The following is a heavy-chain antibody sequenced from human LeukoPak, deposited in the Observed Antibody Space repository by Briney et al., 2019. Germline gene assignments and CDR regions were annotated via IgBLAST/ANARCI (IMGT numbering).Heavy chain of an antibody. D-gene: IGHD4-11*01. CDR1: GFTFSHYA. J-gene: IGHJ4*02. V-gene: IGHV3-33*06. CDR3: AKDTQRGFDYSNSLES. Sequence: GGSLRLSCVTSGFTFSHYAMHWVRQAPGKGLEWVAVIWNDGSDKYYGDSVKGRFTISRDNAKKTVYLQMNSLRVEETAVYYCAKDTQRGFDYSNSLESWGQGALVTVSS. CDR2: IWNDGSDK.